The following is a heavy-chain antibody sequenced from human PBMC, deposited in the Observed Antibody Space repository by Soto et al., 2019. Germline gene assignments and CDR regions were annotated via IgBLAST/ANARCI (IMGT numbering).Heavy chain of an antibody. D-gene: IGHD1-20*01. CDR1: GFTFSSYG. V-gene: IGHV3-33*01. CDR3: ARIQRRDNLVGGFDY. Sequence: QVQLVESGGGVVQPGTSLRLSCAASGFTFSSYGMHWVRQAPGKGLEWVAVIWYDGSSKYYADSVKGRFSISRDNSMNTLYLQMNSLRAEDTAVYYCARIQRRDNLVGGFDYWGQGTLVTVSS. J-gene: IGHJ4*02. CDR2: IWYDGSSK.